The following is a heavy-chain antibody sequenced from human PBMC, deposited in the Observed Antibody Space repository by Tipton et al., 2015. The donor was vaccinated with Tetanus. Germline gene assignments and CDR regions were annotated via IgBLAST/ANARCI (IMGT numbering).Heavy chain of an antibody. J-gene: IGHJ3*01. CDR3: ARAVRGRDVFDV. CDR1: GFTFHDYA. Sequence: SLRLSCVASGFTFHDYAIHWVRQVPGKGLEWVAAISGNDGNKVYADSVRGRFTISRDNAKNSLSVQMDSLRPEDTALYYRARAVRGRDVFDVWGQGTVVIVSS. D-gene: IGHD3-10*01. V-gene: IGHV3-9*01. CDR2: ISGNDGNK.